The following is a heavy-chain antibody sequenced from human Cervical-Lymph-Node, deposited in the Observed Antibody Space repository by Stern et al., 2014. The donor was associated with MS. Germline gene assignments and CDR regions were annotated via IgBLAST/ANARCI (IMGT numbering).Heavy chain of an antibody. Sequence: DQLVESGAEVKKPGSSLNVSCKPSGGTFSSSYAITWMRQAPGQGLEWLGRIIPILGLANYAQKLQGRLIITADKSTSTTYMQLSSLRSEDTAVYYCARGVVSNRAAATLHNLFDPWGQGTLVTVSS. V-gene: IGHV1-69*04. D-gene: IGHD2-15*01. J-gene: IGHJ5*02. CDR1: GGTFSSSYA. CDR3: ARGVVSNRAAATLHNLFDP. CDR2: IIPILGLA.